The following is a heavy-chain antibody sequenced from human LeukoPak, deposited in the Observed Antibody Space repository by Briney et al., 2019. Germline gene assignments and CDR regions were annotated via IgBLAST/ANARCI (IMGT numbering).Heavy chain of an antibody. J-gene: IGHJ3*02. V-gene: IGHV4-34*01. CDR1: GESFSGYY. D-gene: IGHD3-3*01. Sequence: SETLSLTCAVYGESFSGYYWSWIRQPPGKGLEWIGEVNHSGSTNYNPSLKSRVTISVDTSKNQFSLKLSSVTAADTAVYYCASSYDFWSGYSLGAFDIWGQGKMVTVSS. CDR2: VNHSGST. CDR3: ASSYDFWSGYSLGAFDI.